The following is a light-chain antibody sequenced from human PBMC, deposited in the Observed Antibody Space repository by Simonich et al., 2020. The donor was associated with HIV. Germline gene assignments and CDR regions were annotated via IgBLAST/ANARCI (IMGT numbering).Light chain of an antibody. V-gene: IGKV1-5*03. CDR2: KAS. CDR1: QGISSW. J-gene: IGKJ2*01. CDR3: QQYNSYRYT. Sequence: DIQMTQSPSTLSASVGDRVTITCRASQGISSWLAWYQQKPGKAPKLLIYKASSLEGGVPSRFSGSGSGTEFTLTISSLQPDDFATYYCQQYNSYRYTFGQGTKLETK.